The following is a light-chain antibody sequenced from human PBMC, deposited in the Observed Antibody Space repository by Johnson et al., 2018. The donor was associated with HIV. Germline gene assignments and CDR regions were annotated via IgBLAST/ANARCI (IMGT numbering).Light chain of an antibody. Sequence: QSVLTQPPSVSAAPGQKVTISCSGSSFNIGNNYVSWYQQLPGTAPKLLIYDNNKRPPGIPDRLSGSTSGTSATLGITGLQTGDEADYYCGTWDSRLSAPYVVGTGTKVTVL. J-gene: IGLJ1*01. CDR1: SFNIGNNY. CDR3: GTWDSRLSAPYV. V-gene: IGLV1-51*01. CDR2: DNN.